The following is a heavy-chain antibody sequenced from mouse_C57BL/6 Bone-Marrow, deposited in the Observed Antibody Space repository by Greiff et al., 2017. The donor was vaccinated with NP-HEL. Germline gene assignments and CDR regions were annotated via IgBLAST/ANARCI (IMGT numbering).Heavy chain of an antibody. V-gene: IGHV2-2*01. J-gene: IGHJ4*01. CDR2: IWSGGST. CDR3: ARGTMVTFYAMDY. D-gene: IGHD2-2*01. Sequence: QVQLQQSGPGLVQPSQSLSITCTVSGFSLTSYGVHWVRQSPGKGLEWLGVIWSGGSTDYNAAFISRLSISKDNSKSQVFFKMNSLQADDTAIYYCARGTMVTFYAMDYWGQGTSVTVSS. CDR1: GFSLTSYG.